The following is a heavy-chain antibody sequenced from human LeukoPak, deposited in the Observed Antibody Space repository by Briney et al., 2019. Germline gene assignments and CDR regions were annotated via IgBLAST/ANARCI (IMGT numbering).Heavy chain of an antibody. V-gene: IGHV1-46*01. CDR2: MNPSGGST. CDR1: GYXFTSYY. D-gene: IGHD5-24*01. J-gene: IGHJ4*02. CDR3: ARTPVDLATDYFDY. Sequence: ASVKVSCRASGYXFTSYYMHWVRQAPGQGLEWMGIMNPSGGSTSYAQKFQSRVPMTRDTSTSPVYMELSSLRSEDTAVYYCARTPVDLATDYFDYWGQGTLVTVSS.